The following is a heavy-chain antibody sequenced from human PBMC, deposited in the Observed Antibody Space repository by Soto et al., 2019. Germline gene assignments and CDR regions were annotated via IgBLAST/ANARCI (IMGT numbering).Heavy chain of an antibody. CDR1: GDAISSGGYS. D-gene: IGHD3-10*01. Sequence: QVQLQESGSGLVKPSQTLSLTCTVSGDAISSGGYSWNWIRQPPGKGLEWIGYTYYTGGASYNSSLKSRVTISVDTSKNQFSLKMTSMTAADTATYYCARDQRDGYWFDPWGQGTLVTVSS. J-gene: IGHJ5*02. CDR3: ARDQRDGYWFDP. CDR2: TYYTGGA. V-gene: IGHV4-30-2*01.